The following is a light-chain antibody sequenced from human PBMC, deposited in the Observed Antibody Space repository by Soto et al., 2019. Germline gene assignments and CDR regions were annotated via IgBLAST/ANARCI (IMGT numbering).Light chain of an antibody. J-gene: IGLJ1*01. V-gene: IGLV2-18*01. CDR1: TSDIDNYDS. Sequence: QSVLTQPPSVSGSPGQSVTISCTGTTSDIDNYDSVSWYQQAPGTAPKLIIYDVNNRPSGAPDRFSGSTSGNTASLTISRLQAEDETDYFCSLYTSNGSLIFGPRTKLTVL. CDR3: SLYTSNGSLI. CDR2: DVN.